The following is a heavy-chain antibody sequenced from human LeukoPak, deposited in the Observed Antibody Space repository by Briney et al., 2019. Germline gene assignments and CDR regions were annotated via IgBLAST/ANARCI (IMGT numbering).Heavy chain of an antibody. Sequence: PSETLSLTCTVSGGSISSYYWSWIRQPPGKGLEWIGYIYYSGSTNYNPSLKSRVTISVDTSKNQFSLKLSSVTAADTAAYYCARGYGDYVVYAFDIWGQGTMVTVSS. V-gene: IGHV4-59*01. D-gene: IGHD4-17*01. CDR1: GGSISSYY. CDR2: IYYSGST. CDR3: ARGYGDYVVYAFDI. J-gene: IGHJ3*02.